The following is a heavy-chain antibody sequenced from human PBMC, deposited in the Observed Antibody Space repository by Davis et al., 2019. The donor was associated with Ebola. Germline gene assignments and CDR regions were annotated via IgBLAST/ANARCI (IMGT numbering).Heavy chain of an antibody. J-gene: IGHJ5*02. V-gene: IGHV1-69*05. CDR3: ARDRWSSSWYWFDP. D-gene: IGHD6-13*01. CDR1: GGTFSSYA. Sequence: SVKVSCKASGGTFSSYAISWVRQAPGQGLEWMGGIIPIFGTANYAQKLQGRVTMTTDTSTTTAYMELRSLRSEDTAVYYCARDRWSSSWYWFDPWGQGTLVTVSS. CDR2: IIPIFGTA.